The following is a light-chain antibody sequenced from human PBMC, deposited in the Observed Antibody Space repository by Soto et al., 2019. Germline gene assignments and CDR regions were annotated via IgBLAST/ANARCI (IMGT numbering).Light chain of an antibody. CDR3: HQYGSSPTT. CDR2: ATS. J-gene: IGKJ1*01. V-gene: IGKV3-20*01. Sequence: EIVLTQSPGTLSLSPGESATLSCRASQSVSYKYLAWYQHKSSQAPRLLIYATSNRATGIPDRFSGSGSGTDFSLTISRLEPEDFAVYYCHQYGSSPTTLGQGTKVDI. CDR1: QSVSYKY.